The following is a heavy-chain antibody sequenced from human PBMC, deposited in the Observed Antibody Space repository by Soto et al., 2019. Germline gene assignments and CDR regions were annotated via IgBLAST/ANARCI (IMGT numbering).Heavy chain of an antibody. V-gene: IGHV3-66*01. CDR3: ARDPTAYYCSGGSCLNDAFDI. Sequence: GGSLRLSCAASGFTVSSNYMSWVRQAPGKGLEWVSVIYSGGSTYYADSVKGRFTISRDNSKNTLYLQMNSLRAEDTAVYYCARDPTAYYCSGGSCLNDAFDIWGQGTMVTVSS. CDR2: IYSGGST. J-gene: IGHJ3*02. D-gene: IGHD2-15*01. CDR1: GFTVSSNY.